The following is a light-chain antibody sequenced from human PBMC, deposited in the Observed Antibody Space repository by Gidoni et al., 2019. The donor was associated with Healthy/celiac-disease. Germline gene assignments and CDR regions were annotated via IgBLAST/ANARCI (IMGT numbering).Light chain of an antibody. CDR2: AAS. J-gene: IGKJ3*01. CDR1: QSISIY. V-gene: IGKV1-39*01. CDR3: QQSYSTVT. Sequence: DIQMTQSPSSLSAYVGDRVTITCLGSQSISIYLNLYQQKPGKAPKLLIYAASSLQSGVPSRFSGSGSGTDFTLTISSLQPEDFATYYCQQSYSTVTFGPGTKVDIK.